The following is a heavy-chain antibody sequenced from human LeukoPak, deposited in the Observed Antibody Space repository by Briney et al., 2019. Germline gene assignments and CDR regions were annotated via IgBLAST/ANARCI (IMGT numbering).Heavy chain of an antibody. CDR1: GYTFTDYY. CDR3: LGRRNAFDI. CDR2: VDPEDGET. Sequence: ATVKISCKASGYTFTDYYMHWVQQAPGKGLEWMGRVDPEDGETIYAEKFQGRVTITADTSTDTAYMELSSLRSEDTAVYYCLGRRNAFDIWGQGTMVTVSS. J-gene: IGHJ3*02. V-gene: IGHV1-69-2*01.